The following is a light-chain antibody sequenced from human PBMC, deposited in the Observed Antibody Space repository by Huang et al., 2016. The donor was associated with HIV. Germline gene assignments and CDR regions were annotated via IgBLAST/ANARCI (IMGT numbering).Light chain of an antibody. J-gene: IGKJ1*01. Sequence: DIQMTQSPSSLSASVGDRVTMTCRASQSIAKYLNWYQQKPGKAPKLLIYAASTLESGVPARFSGSGSGTDFTLTISVLQPEDFAVYYCQQSYSTWTFGQGTKVDVK. CDR3: QQSYSTWT. CDR2: AAS. CDR1: QSIAKY. V-gene: IGKV1-39*01.